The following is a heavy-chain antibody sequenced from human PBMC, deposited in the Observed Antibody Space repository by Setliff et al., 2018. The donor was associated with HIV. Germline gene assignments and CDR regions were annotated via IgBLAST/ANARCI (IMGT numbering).Heavy chain of an antibody. CDR2: IYYSGTI. D-gene: IGHD4-17*01. J-gene: IGHJ4*02. CDR1: GGSISSGDYY. CDR3: ARRAGDYGDYYFDS. V-gene: IGHV4-30-4*01. Sequence: SETLSLTCTVSGGSISSGDYYWSWIRRPPGKGLEWLGHIYYSGTIFYNPSLKTRLTVSVDTSKNQFSLNLNSVTAADTAVYYCARRAGDYGDYYFDSWGQGSLVTVSS.